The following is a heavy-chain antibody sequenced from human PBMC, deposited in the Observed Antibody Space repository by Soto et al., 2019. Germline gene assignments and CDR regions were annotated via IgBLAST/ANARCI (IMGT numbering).Heavy chain of an antibody. Sequence: PGGSLRLSCEASGFTLSGYWVHWVRQVPGKGLVWVSRISPDGSTTTHADSVKGRFTISRDNSKNTLYLQMNSLRAEDTAVYYCARNSDLLGYSGYEIDYWGQGTLVTVSS. D-gene: IGHD5-12*01. CDR3: ARNSDLLGYSGYEIDY. CDR1: GFTLSGYW. J-gene: IGHJ4*02. V-gene: IGHV3-74*01. CDR2: ISPDGSTT.